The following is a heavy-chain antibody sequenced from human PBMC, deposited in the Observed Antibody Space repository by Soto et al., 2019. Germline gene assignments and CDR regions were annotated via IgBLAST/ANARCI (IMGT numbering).Heavy chain of an antibody. CDR3: ARSDYYGSGSNYYYYGMDV. CDR1: GGSISSGGYY. V-gene: IGHV4-31*03. D-gene: IGHD3-10*01. CDR2: IYYSGST. J-gene: IGHJ6*02. Sequence: PSETLSLTCTVSGGSISSGGYYWSWIRQHPGKGLEWIGYIYYSGSTYYNPSLKSRVTISVDTSKNQFSLKLSSVTAADTAVYYCARSDYYGSGSNYYYYGMDVWGQGTTVTVS.